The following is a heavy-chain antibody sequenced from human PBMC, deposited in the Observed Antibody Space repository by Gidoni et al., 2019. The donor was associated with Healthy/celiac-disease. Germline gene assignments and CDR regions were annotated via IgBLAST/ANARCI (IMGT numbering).Heavy chain of an antibody. CDR2: ISSRGSTI. D-gene: IGHD3-22*01. J-gene: IGHJ3*02. V-gene: IGHV3-11*01. CDR3: AREGYYYDSSGYFRRVAPHAFDI. Sequence: QVQLVESGGGLVKPGGSLRLSCAASGFTFSDYYMSWIRQAPGKGLEWVSYISSRGSTIYYADSVKGRFTISRDNAKNSLYLQMNSLRAEDTAVYYCAREGYYYDSSGYFRRVAPHAFDIWGQGTMVTVSS. CDR1: GFTFSDYY.